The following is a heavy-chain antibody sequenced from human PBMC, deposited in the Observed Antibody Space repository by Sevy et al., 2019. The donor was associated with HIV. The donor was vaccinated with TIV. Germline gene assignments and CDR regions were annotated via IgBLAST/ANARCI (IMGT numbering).Heavy chain of an antibody. CDR2: IKSKTDGGTG. D-gene: IGHD5-18*01. CDR1: GFTFTNTW. V-gene: IGHV3-15*01. Sequence: GGSLRLSCAASGFTFTNTWMSWVRRAPGKGLEWVGRIKSKTDGGTGDYAAPVKGRFSISRDDSKNTLYLQMNSLKTEDTAVYYCTTGDPYNRYGYMRPYFFDYWGQGTLVTVSS. J-gene: IGHJ4*02. CDR3: TTGDPYNRYGYMRPYFFDY.